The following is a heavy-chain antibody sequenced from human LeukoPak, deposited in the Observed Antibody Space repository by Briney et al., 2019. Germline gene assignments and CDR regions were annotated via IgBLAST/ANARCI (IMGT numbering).Heavy chain of an antibody. CDR3: ARDLLVVRGVINFLQF. V-gene: IGHV1-2*02. J-gene: IGHJ4*02. CDR2: INPNSGGT. Sequence: ASVKVSCKASGYTFTGYYMHWVRQAPGQGLEWMGWINPNSGGTNYAQKFQGRVTMTRDTSISTAYMELSRLRSDDTAVYYCARDLLVVRGVINFLQFWGQGTLVTVSS. CDR1: GYTFTGYY. D-gene: IGHD3-10*01.